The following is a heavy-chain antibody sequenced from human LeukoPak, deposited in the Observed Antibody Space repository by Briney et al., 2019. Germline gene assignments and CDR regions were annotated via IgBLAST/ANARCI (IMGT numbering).Heavy chain of an antibody. J-gene: IGHJ4*02. Sequence: SGGSLRLSCAASGFTFSSYWMSWVRQAPGKGLEWVANIKQDGSEKYYVDSVKGRFTISRDNAKNSPYLQMNSLRAEDTAVYYCGRGRVRYYFDYWGQGTLVTVSS. V-gene: IGHV3-7*01. CDR3: GRGRVRYYFDY. CDR2: IKQDGSEK. CDR1: GFTFSSYW. D-gene: IGHD3-10*01.